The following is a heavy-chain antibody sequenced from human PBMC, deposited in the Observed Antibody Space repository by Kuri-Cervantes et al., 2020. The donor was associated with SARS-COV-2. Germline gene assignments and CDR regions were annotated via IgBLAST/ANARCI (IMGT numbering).Heavy chain of an antibody. V-gene: IGHV3-7*01. J-gene: IGHJ4*02. Sequence: GGSLRLSCAASGFTFSSYWMSWVRQAPGKGLEWVANIKQDGSEKYYVDSVKGRFTISRDNAKNSLYLQMNSLRAEDTAVYYCAREIITIFGVNLDYWGQGTLVTVSS. D-gene: IGHD3-3*01. CDR1: GFTFSSYW. CDR2: IKQDGSEK. CDR3: AREIITIFGVNLDY.